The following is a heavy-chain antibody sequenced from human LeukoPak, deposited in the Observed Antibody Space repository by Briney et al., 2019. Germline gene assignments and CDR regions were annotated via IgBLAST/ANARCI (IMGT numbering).Heavy chain of an antibody. CDR1: GYTFTSYY. J-gene: IGHJ5*02. V-gene: IGHV1-46*01. CDR2: INPSGGST. Sequence: ASVKVSCKASGYTFTSYYMHWVRQAPGQGLEWMGIINPSGGSTTYAQKFQGRVTMTRDTPTSADYMELSSLRSEDAAVYYCARGYYDIAPWGQGTLVTVSS. D-gene: IGHD3-9*01. CDR3: ARGYYDIAP.